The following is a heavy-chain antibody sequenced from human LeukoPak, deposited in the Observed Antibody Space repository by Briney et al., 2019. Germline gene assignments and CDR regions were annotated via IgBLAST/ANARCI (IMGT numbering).Heavy chain of an antibody. CDR1: GYTFTGYY. Sequence: ASVKVSCKASGYTFTGYYMHWVRQAPGQGLEWMGWLNPQTGDTHFAQKFQGRVTFTRDTSISTAYMAMGRLRSDDTAVFYCARGSRYHDWLSPLDXWXXXXLVTVSS. V-gene: IGHV1-2*02. J-gene: IGHJ4*01. CDR2: LNPQTGDT. D-gene: IGHD3-9*01. CDR3: ARGSRYHDWLSPLDX.